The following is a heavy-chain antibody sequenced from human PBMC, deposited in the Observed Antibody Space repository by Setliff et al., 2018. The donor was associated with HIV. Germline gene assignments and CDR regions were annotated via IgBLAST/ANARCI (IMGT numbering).Heavy chain of an antibody. D-gene: IGHD3-16*01. CDR2: IIPIFTTT. CDR3: ATLNEYAYQTGGWFDP. Sequence: SVKVSCKASGGGFSNHAITWVRQAPGQGLEWMGVIIPIFTTTDYAQRFRGRLTINADESTDTAYMELRSLRSADTAIYYCATLNEYAYQTGGWFDPWGQGTPVTVSS. CDR1: GGGFSNHA. V-gene: IGHV1-69*13. J-gene: IGHJ5*02.